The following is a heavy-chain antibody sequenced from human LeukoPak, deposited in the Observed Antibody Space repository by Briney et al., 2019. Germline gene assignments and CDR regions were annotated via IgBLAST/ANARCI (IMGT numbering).Heavy chain of an antibody. J-gene: IGHJ3*02. CDR2: TSHSGTT. CDR1: GGSITTSSYY. Sequence: SETLSLTCIVSGGSITTSSYYWGWVRQPPGKGLEWIGCTSHSGTTFYSPSLRSRVSISVDTSNSQFSLKLSSMTATDTAVYYCAKTTRASIRSAFDIWGQGTLVTVSS. D-gene: IGHD1-7*01. CDR3: AKTTRASIRSAFDI. V-gene: IGHV4-39*01.